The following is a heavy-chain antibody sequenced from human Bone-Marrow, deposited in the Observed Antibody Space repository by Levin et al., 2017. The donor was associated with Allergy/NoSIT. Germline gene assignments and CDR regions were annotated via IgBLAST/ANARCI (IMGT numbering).Heavy chain of an antibody. D-gene: IGHD2-2*01. J-gene: IGHJ4*02. CDR1: GFTFGSYA. Sequence: PGGSLRLSCAASGFTFGSYAMTWVRQAPGKGLEWVSGITSSGSLTYYRDSVKGRFSISRDNSESTLYLQMNSLRVDDTAVYYCAKRSKGYCSSTSCSIDSWGQGTLVTVSS. V-gene: IGHV3-23*01. CDR3: AKRSKGYCSSTSCSIDS. CDR2: ITSSGSLT.